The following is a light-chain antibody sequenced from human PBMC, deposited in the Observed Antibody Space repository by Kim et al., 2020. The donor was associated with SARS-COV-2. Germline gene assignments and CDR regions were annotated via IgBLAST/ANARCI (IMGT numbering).Light chain of an antibody. CDR3: QQYGRSAA. V-gene: IGKV3-20*01. Sequence: MSPGERATLSCRASQTVNYNYLAWYQHKPGQAPRLLIHDASSRATRIPDRFSGSGSGTDFTLTISRLEPEDVAVYYCQQYGRSAAFGQGTKVDIK. CDR1: QTVNYNY. CDR2: DAS. J-gene: IGKJ1*01.